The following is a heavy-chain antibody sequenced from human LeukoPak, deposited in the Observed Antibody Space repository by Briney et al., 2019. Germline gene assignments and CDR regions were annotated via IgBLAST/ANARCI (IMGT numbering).Heavy chain of an antibody. CDR2: IIPILGIA. J-gene: IGHJ4*02. CDR1: GGTFSSYA. Sequence: SVKVSCKASGGTFSSYAISWVRQAPGQGLEWMGRIIPILGIANYAQKLQGRVTMTTDASTSTAYMGLRSLRSDDTAVYYCARTSMTTVVTRDFDYWGQGTLVTVSS. CDR3: ARTSMTTVVTRDFDY. V-gene: IGHV1-69*04. D-gene: IGHD4-23*01.